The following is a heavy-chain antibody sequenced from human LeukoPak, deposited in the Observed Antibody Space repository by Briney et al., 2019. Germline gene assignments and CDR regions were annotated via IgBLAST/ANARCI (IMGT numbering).Heavy chain of an antibody. CDR2: ISYDGSNK. CDR3: AKDSSSWYGWFDP. CDR1: GFTFSSYG. V-gene: IGHV3-30*18. Sequence: GGSLRLSCEASGFTFSSYGMHWVRQAPGKGLEWVAVISYDGSNKYYADSVKGRFTISRDNSKNTLYLQMNSLRAEDTAVYYCAKDSSSWYGWFDPWGQGTLVTVSS. J-gene: IGHJ5*02. D-gene: IGHD6-13*01.